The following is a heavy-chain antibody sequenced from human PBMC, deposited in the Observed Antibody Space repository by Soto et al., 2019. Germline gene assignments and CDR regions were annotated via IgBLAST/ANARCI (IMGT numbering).Heavy chain of an antibody. CDR2: INSDGSST. J-gene: IGHJ4*02. D-gene: IGHD1-26*01. V-gene: IGHV3-74*01. CDR3: ARDNSGSYHEFDY. CDR1: GFTFSSYW. Sequence: HPGGSLRLSCAASGFTFSSYWMHWVRQAPGKGLVWVSRINSDGSSTSYADSVKGRFTISRDNAKNTLYLQMNGLRAEDTAVYYCARDNSGSYHEFDYWGQGTLVTVSS.